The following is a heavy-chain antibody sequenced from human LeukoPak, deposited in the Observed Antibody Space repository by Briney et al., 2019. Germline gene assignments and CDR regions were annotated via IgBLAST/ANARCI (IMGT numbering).Heavy chain of an antibody. CDR3: ARDLSGGTFDY. J-gene: IGHJ4*02. V-gene: IGHV4-38-2*02. D-gene: IGHD1-1*01. CDR1: AYSISSAYY. Sequence: SETLSLTCAVSAYSISSAYYWGWIRQAPGKGLEWIGKIYHSGTTYYNPSLKSRVSISLDTSKNLYSLKLTSVTAANTGVCFCARDLSGGTFDYWGQGTLVTASS. CDR2: IYHSGTT.